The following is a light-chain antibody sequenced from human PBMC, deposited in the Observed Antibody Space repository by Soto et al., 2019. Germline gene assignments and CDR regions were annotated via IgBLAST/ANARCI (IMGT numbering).Light chain of an antibody. V-gene: IGKV3-20*01. CDR1: QTVSSRF. Sequence: ETVLTQSPGTLSLSPGERATLSCRASQTVSSRFLAWYQQKPGQAPRLLIYDASNRATGIPDRFSGSGSGTDFTLTISRLEPEDFAVFYCQQYGSSITFGQGTRLEI. J-gene: IGKJ5*01. CDR3: QQYGSSIT. CDR2: DAS.